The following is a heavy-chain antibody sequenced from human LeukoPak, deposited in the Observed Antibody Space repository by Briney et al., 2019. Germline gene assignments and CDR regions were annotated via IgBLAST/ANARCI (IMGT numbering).Heavy chain of an antibody. CDR1: GGSISSYY. V-gene: IGHV4-4*07. Sequence: SETLSLTCTVSGGSISSYYWSCIRQPAGKGMEWVGRIYSTGRTNYNPSLKSRVTMSVDTSKNQFSLRLRSVTAADTAVYYCARQIASAGTAGFDFWGQGALVTVSS. J-gene: IGHJ4*02. D-gene: IGHD6-13*01. CDR2: IYSTGRT. CDR3: ARQIASAGTAGFDF.